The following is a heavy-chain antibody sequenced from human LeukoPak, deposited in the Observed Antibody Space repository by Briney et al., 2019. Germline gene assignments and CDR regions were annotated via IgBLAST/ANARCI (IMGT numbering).Heavy chain of an antibody. CDR3: ASPEMVYYYDSSGTRGPFDY. D-gene: IGHD3-22*01. Sequence: SVKVSCKASGGTFSSYAISWVRQAPGQGLEWMGGIIPIFGTANYAQKFQGRVTITADESTSTASMELSSLRSEDTAVYYCASPEMVYYYDSSGTRGPFDYWGQGTLVTVSS. CDR1: GGTFSSYA. V-gene: IGHV1-69*13. J-gene: IGHJ4*02. CDR2: IIPIFGTA.